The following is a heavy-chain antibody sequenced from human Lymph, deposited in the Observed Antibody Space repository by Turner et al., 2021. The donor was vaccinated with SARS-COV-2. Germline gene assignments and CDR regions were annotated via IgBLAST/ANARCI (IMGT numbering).Heavy chain of an antibody. CDR3: ARGPPDFPYYFDY. CDR2: ITFTSSYI. CDR1: GFTFSSYS. D-gene: IGHD2-21*02. Sequence: EVQLVESGGGLVKPGGSLRLSCAASGFTFSSYSMNWVRQAPGKGLGWVSSITFTSSYIYYADSVKGRFTISGDNAKNSLYLQMNSLRAEDTAVYYCARGPPDFPYYFDYWGQGTLVTVSS. V-gene: IGHV3-21*01. J-gene: IGHJ4*02.